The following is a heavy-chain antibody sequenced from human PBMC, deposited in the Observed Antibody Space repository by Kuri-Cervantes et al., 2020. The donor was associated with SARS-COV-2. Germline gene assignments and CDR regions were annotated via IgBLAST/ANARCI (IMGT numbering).Heavy chain of an antibody. Sequence: SETLSLTCTVSGGSISSYYWSWIRQPPGKGLEWIGYIYYSGSTYYNPSLKSRVTISVDTSKNQFSLKLSSVTAADTAVYYCARAPGYYYDSSGYSQNWFDPWGQGTLVTVSS. CDR1: GGSISSYY. CDR2: IYYSGST. V-gene: IGHV4-30-4*08. CDR3: ARAPGYYYDSSGYSQNWFDP. D-gene: IGHD3-22*01. J-gene: IGHJ5*02.